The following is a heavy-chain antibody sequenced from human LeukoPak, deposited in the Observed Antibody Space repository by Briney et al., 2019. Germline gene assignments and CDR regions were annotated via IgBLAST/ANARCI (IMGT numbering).Heavy chain of an antibody. D-gene: IGHD6-19*01. CDR2: IKKDGSEK. V-gene: IGHV3-7*01. J-gene: IGHJ4*02. CDR3: VRLSTSVAGADY. CDR1: GSIFSSSW. Sequence: PGGSLRLSCAVSGSIFSSSWMSWVRQAPGKGLEWVANIKKDGSEKYYVDSVKGRFAISRDNAKNSLHLQMDSLRVEDTAVYYCVRLSTSVAGADYWGQGTLVTVSS.